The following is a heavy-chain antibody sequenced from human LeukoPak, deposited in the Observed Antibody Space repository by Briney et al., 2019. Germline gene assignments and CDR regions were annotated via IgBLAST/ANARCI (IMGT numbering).Heavy chain of an antibody. CDR1: GFTFSTNG. CDR3: ARAMRSGYDY. CDR2: ISSSSDSI. D-gene: IGHD5-12*01. Sequence: PGGSLRLSCAASGFTFSTNGMNWVRQAPGKRLEWVSYISSSSDSIYYADSVKGRFTISGDNAENSLYLQMNSLRDEDTAVYYYARAMRSGYDYWGQGTLVTVSS. J-gene: IGHJ4*02. V-gene: IGHV3-48*02.